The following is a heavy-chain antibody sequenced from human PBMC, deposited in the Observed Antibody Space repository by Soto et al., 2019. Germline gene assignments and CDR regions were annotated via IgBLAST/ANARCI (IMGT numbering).Heavy chain of an antibody. Sequence: EVQLLESGGGLVQPGGSLRLSCAASGFTFSSYAMSWVRQAPGKGLEWVSAIGGSGGSTYYADAVKGRFTISRDNSKNTLDLQMNSLRAEDTAVYYCAKEQQVRGVLYYFDYWGQGALVTVSS. V-gene: IGHV3-23*01. CDR1: GFTFSSYA. J-gene: IGHJ4*02. D-gene: IGHD3-10*01. CDR2: IGGSGGST. CDR3: AKEQQVRGVLYYFDY.